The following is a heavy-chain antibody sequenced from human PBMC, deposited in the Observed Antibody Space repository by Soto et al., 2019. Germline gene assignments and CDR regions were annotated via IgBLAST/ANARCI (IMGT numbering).Heavy chain of an antibody. Sequence: QVQLQESGPGLVKPSETLSLTCTVSGGSISNYYWSWFRQPPGKGLEWIGYIYYSGITMYNPSLKSLVTISVDPSKNQFSLKLRSVTSADTAVYYCARDRHNSGYWGQGTLVTVSS. V-gene: IGHV4-59*01. J-gene: IGHJ4*02. D-gene: IGHD6-19*01. CDR2: IYYSGIT. CDR3: ARDRHNSGY. CDR1: GGSISNYY.